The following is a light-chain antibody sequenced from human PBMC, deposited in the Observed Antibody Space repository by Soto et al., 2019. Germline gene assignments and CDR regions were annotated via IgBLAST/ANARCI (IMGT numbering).Light chain of an antibody. CDR1: QSFRGL. J-gene: IGKJ4*01. CDR2: DAY. Sequence: EIVLTQSPGTLSLSPGERATLSCRASQSFRGLLAWYQQKPGQAPRLLIYDAYSRATGIPPRFSGSGSGTDFTLTIDRLEPEDFAVYYCQRSGGSVSFGGGTKV. CDR3: QRSGGSVS. V-gene: IGKV3-20*01.